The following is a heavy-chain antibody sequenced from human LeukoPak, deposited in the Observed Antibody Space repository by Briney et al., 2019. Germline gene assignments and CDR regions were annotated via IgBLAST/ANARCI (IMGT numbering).Heavy chain of an antibody. CDR2: INPNSGGT. V-gene: IGHV1-2*02. CDR3: ARNFYFDSSGYYHY. CDR1: GYTFTGYY. Sequence: ASVKVSCKASGYTFTGYYMHWVRQAPGQGLEWMGWINPNSGGTNYAQKFQGRVTMTRDTSISTAYMELSRLRSDDTAVYYCARNFYFDSSGYYHYWGQGTLVTVSS. D-gene: IGHD3-22*01. J-gene: IGHJ4*02.